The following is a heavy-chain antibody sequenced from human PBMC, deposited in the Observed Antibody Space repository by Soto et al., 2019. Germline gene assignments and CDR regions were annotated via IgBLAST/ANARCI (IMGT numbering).Heavy chain of an antibody. CDR3: ARAVPPLGGMDV. CDR2: IWYDGSNK. J-gene: IGHJ6*02. CDR1: GFTFSSYG. Sequence: ESGGGVVQPGRSLRLSSAASGFTFSSYGMHWVRQAPGKGLEWVAVIWYDGSNKYYADSVKGRFTISRDNSKNTLYLQMNSLRAEDTAVYYCARAVPPLGGMDVWGQGTTVTVSS. V-gene: IGHV3-33*01.